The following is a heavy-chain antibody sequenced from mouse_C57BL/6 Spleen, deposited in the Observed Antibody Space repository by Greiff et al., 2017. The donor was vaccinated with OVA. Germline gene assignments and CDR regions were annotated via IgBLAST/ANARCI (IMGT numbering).Heavy chain of an antibody. CDR3: ADNYYFDY. CDR1: GYAFTSSW. D-gene: IGHD1-3*01. CDR2: IYPGDGDT. J-gene: IGHJ2*01. Sequence: VQLQQSGPELVKPGASVKISCKASGYAFTSSWMNWVKQRPGKGLEWVGRIYPGDGDTNYNGKFKGKATLTADKSSSTAYMRLSSLTSEDAAVYCCADNYYFDYWGQGTTLTVSS. V-gene: IGHV1-82*01.